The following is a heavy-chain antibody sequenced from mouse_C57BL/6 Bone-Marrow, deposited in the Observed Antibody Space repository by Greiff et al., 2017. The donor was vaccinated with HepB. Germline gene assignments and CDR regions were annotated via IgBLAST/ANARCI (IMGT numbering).Heavy chain of an antibody. CDR1: GFSFNTYA. Sequence: EVQLVESGGGLVQPKGSLKLSCAASGFSFNTYAMNWVRQAPGKGLEWVARIRSKSNNYATYYADSVKDRFTISRDDSESMLYLQMNNLKTEDTAMYYCVRRGLYGSWFAYWGQGTLVTVSA. J-gene: IGHJ3*01. V-gene: IGHV10-1*01. CDR2: IRSKSNNYAT. D-gene: IGHD2-2*01. CDR3: VRRGLYGSWFAY.